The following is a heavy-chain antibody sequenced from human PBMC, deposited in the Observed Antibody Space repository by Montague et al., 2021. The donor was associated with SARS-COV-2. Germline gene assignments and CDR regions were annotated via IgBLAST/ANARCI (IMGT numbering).Heavy chain of an antibody. V-gene: IGHV4-4*02. CDR3: ACDRITRGWLDP. J-gene: IGHJ5*02. D-gene: IGHD7-27*01. Sequence: SETLSLTCAVSGGSLSTPHYWSWVRQPPGKGLEWIGEVHHSGNANYNASFNGRATISVAKFKNQFSLTLTSVTAADTGVYYFACDRITRGWLDPWGQGTLVTVSS. CDR1: GGSLSTPHY. CDR2: VHHSGNA.